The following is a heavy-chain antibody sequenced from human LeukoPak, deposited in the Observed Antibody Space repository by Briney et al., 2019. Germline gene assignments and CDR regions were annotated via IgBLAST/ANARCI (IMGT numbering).Heavy chain of an antibody. Sequence: GGSLRLSCAASGFTFSSYGMHWVRQAPGKGLEWMAVISYDGSNKYYADSVKGRFTISRDNSKNTQNLQMNSLRAENTAVYYGAKDALSTWNCYDRSGYLDYWGQGTLVTVSS. CDR3: AKDALSTWNCYDRSGYLDY. D-gene: IGHD3-22*01. J-gene: IGHJ4*02. CDR1: GFTFSSYG. V-gene: IGHV3-30*18. CDR2: ISYDGSNK.